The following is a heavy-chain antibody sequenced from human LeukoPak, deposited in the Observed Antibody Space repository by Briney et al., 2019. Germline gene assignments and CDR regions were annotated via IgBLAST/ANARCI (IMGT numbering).Heavy chain of an antibody. J-gene: IGHJ4*02. CDR2: INSDGNST. CDR3: ARGHQVYCTNGVCYSGLFYN. V-gene: IGHV3-74*01. CDR1: GFTFSSYW. Sequence: GGSLRLSCAASGFTFSSYWMHWVRQAPGKGLVWVSRINSDGNSTSYADSVKGRFTISRDNAKNTLYLQMNSLRAEDTAVYYCARGHQVYCTNGVCYSGLFYNWGQGTLVTVSS. D-gene: IGHD2-8*01.